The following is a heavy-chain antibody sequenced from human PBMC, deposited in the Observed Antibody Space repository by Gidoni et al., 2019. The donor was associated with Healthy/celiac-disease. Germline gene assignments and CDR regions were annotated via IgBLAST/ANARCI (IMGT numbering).Heavy chain of an antibody. J-gene: IGHJ5*02. V-gene: IGHV4-61*01. Sequence: QVQLQESGPGLVKPSETLSLTCTVSGGSVSSGSYYWSWIRQPPGKGLAWIGYIYYSGSTNYNPTLKSRVTISVDTSKNQFSLKLSSVTAADTAVYYCAREGYGGNLPSWGQGTLVTVSS. CDR3: AREGYGGNLPS. D-gene: IGHD4-17*01. CDR1: GGSVSSGSYY. CDR2: IYYSGST.